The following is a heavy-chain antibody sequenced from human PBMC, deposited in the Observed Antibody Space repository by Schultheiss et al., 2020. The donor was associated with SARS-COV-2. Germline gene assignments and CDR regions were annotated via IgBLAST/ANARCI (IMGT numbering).Heavy chain of an antibody. Sequence: KISCKASGGTFSSYAISSVRQAPGQGLEWMGGIIPIFGTANYAQKFQGRVTITADESTSTAYMELSSLRSEDTAVYYCARGVVRGPGWFDPWGQGTLVTVSS. CDR1: GGTFSSYA. D-gene: IGHD3-10*01. V-gene: IGHV1-69*01. CDR3: ARGVVRGPGWFDP. CDR2: IIPIFGTA. J-gene: IGHJ5*02.